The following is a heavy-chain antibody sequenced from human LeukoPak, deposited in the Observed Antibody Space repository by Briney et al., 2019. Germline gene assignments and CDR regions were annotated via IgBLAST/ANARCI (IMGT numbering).Heavy chain of an antibody. CDR3: ARGGPDTVGYFDY. V-gene: IGHV4-39*07. D-gene: IGHD4-23*01. CDR1: GGSISSSSYY. CDR2: IYYSGST. J-gene: IGHJ4*02. Sequence: RASETLSLTCTVSGGSISSSSYYWGWIRQPPGKGLGWIGSIYYSGSTYYNPSLKSRVTISVDTSKNQFSLKLSSVTAADTAVYYCARGGPDTVGYFDYWGQGTLVTVSS.